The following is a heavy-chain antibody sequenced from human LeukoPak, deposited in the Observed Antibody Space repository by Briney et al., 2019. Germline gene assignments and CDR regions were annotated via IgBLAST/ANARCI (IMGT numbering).Heavy chain of an antibody. CDR2: VWYDGSNK. V-gene: IGHV3-33*01. D-gene: IGHD1-26*01. J-gene: IGHJ4*02. CDR3: AGSYGTEY. CDR1: GFIFSSYG. Sequence: GGSLRLSCAASGFIFSSYGLHWVRQVPGKGLEWLAVVWYDGSNKYYADSVKGRFTISRDNSKNTLYLQMNSLRAEDTAVYYCAGSYGTEYWGQGTLVTVSS.